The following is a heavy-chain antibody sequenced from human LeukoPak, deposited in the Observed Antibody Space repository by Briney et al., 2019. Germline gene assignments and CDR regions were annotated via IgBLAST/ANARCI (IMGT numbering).Heavy chain of an antibody. V-gene: IGHV4-4*07. J-gene: IGHJ5*02. Sequence: SETLSLTCTVSGGSISSYYWSWIRQPAGKGLEWIGRIYTSGSTNYNPSLKSRVTMSVDTSKNQFSLKLSSVTAADTAVYYCARGGFKGSGHHAPGWFDPWGQGTLVTVSS. D-gene: IGHD6-19*01. CDR1: GGSISSYY. CDR2: IYTSGST. CDR3: ARGGFKGSGHHAPGWFDP.